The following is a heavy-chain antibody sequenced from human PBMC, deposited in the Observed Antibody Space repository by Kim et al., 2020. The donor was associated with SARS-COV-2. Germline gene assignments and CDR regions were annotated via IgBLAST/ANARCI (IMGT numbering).Heavy chain of an antibody. CDR3: ARDLRGRYSGSYLGDGWFDP. V-gene: IGHV4-59*13. D-gene: IGHD1-26*01. CDR1: GGSISSYY. CDR2: IYYSGST. Sequence: SETLSLTCTVSGGSISSYYWSWIRQPPGKGLEWIGYIYYSGSTNYNPSLKSRVTISVDTSKNQFSLKLSSVTAADTAVYYCARDLRGRYSGSYLGDGWFDPWGQGTLVTVSS. J-gene: IGHJ5*02.